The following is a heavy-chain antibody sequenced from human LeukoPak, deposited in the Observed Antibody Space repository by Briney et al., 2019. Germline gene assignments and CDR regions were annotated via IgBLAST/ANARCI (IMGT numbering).Heavy chain of an antibody. J-gene: IGHJ5*02. D-gene: IGHD6-19*01. CDR3: ARDGTQDSSGEGWFDP. Sequence: SETLSLTCTVSGGSINSFYWNWIRLPAGKGLEWIGRIYTSGSTTSNPSLKSRVTMSEDTSKNQISLKLSSVTAADTAVYYCARDGTQDSSGEGWFDPWGQGTLVTVSS. V-gene: IGHV4-4*07. CDR1: GGSINSFY. CDR2: IYTSGST.